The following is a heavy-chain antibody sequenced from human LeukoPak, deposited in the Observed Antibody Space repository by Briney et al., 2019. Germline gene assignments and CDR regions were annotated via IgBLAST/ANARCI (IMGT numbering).Heavy chain of an antibody. CDR1: GFTFSSYA. D-gene: IGHD4-23*01. Sequence: GGSLRLSCAASGFTFSSYAMQWVRQAPGKGLEWVAVISYDGSNKYYADSVKGRFTISRDNSKNTLYLQMNSLRAEDTAVYYCARDYGGNRFEFDYWGQGTLVTVSS. J-gene: IGHJ4*02. V-gene: IGHV3-30-3*01. CDR3: ARDYGGNRFEFDY. CDR2: ISYDGSNK.